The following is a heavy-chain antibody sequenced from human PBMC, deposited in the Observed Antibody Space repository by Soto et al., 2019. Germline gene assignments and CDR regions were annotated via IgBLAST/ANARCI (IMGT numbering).Heavy chain of an antibody. Sequence: GGSLRLSCAASGFTFSSYGMHWVRQAPGKGLEWVAVIWYDGSNKYYADSVKGRFTISRDNSKNTLYLQMNSLRAEDTAVYYRARDQGLYSGRYYPLYFDYWGQGTLVTVSS. V-gene: IGHV3-33*01. D-gene: IGHD1-26*01. CDR2: IWYDGSNK. CDR3: ARDQGLYSGRYYPLYFDY. CDR1: GFTFSSYG. J-gene: IGHJ4*02.